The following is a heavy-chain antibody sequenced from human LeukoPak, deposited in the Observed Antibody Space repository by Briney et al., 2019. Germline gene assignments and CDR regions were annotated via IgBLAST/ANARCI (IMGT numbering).Heavy chain of an antibody. J-gene: IGHJ4*02. CDR2: ISYSGST. Sequence: SETLSLTCTVSGGSVTTHYCTWIRQPPGKGLEWIGYISYSGSTNYNPPLKSRVTISVDTSKNQFSLNLSSVTAADTAVYYCVYGEITYYFDYWGQGTLVTVSS. CDR1: GGSVTTHY. V-gene: IGHV4-59*02. D-gene: IGHD3-10*02. CDR3: VYGEITYYFDY.